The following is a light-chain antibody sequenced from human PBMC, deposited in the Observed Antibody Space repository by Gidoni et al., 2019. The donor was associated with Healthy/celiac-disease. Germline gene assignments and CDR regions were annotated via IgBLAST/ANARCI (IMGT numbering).Light chain of an antibody. CDR1: QRVSSIY. CDR2: DAS. CDR3: QQYGSSPWT. Sequence: EIVLTQSPATLSLSPGARATLSCGASQRVSSIYLAWYQQKPGLAPRLLIYDASSRATGIPDRFSGRGSGTDFTLTIRRLEPEDFAVYYCQQYGSSPWTFGQXTKVEIK. J-gene: IGKJ1*01. V-gene: IGKV3D-20*01.